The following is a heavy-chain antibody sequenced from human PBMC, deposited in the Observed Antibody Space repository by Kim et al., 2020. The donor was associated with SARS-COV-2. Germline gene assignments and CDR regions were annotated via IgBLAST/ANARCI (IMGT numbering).Heavy chain of an antibody. CDR1: GFTFNNYG. CDR3: ARRGGGDGYNLDY. J-gene: IGHJ4*02. D-gene: IGHD5-12*01. Sequence: GGSLRLSCAASGFTFNNYGMHWVRQAPGKGLEWVAVIPYDGTNKYYADCVKGRFTISRDNSKNTLYLQRNSLRAGDTALYYCARRGGGDGYNLDYWGQGTLVTVSS. CDR2: IPYDGTNK. V-gene: IGHV3-33*05.